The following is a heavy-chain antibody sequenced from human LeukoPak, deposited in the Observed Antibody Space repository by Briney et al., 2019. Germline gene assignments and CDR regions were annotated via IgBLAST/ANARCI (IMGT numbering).Heavy chain of an antibody. D-gene: IGHD5-18*01. J-gene: IGHJ4*02. CDR3: ARELSSYGPFDY. CDR2: IWYDGSNK. CDR1: GFTFSSYG. Sequence: GGSLGLSCAASGFTFSSYGMHWVRQAPGKGLEWVAVIWYDGSNKYYADSVKGRFTISRDNSKNTLYLQMNSLRAEDTAVYYCARELSSYGPFDYWGQGTLVTVSS. V-gene: IGHV3-33*01.